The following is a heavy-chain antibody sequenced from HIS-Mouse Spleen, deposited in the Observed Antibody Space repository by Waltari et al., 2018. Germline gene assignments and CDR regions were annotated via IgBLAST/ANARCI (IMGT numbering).Heavy chain of an antibody. CDR3: ARIAEGYSSGWYAFDY. V-gene: IGHV2-70*15. D-gene: IGHD6-19*01. J-gene: IGHJ4*02. CDR2: IDWDDAK. Sequence: QVTLRESGPALVKPTQTLTLTCTFSGFSLRTSGLCVSWIRQPPGKALEWLARIDWDDAKYYSTSLKTRLTISKDTSKNQVVLTMTNMDPVDTATYYCARIAEGYSSGWYAFDYWGQGTLVTVSS. CDR1: GFSLRTSGLC.